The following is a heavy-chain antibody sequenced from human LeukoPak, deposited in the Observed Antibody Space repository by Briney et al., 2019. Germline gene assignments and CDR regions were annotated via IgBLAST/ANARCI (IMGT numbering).Heavy chain of an antibody. CDR1: GGSISSSSYY. CDR3: ASQDERITMVRGVIRFDY. CDR2: IYYSGST. D-gene: IGHD3-10*01. Sequence: PSETLSLTCTVSGGSISSSSYYWGWIRQPPGKGLEWIGSIYYSGSTYYNPSLKSRVTISVDTSKNQFSLKLSSVTAADTAVYYCASQDERITMVRGVIRFDYWGQGNLVTVSS. V-gene: IGHV4-39*01. J-gene: IGHJ4*02.